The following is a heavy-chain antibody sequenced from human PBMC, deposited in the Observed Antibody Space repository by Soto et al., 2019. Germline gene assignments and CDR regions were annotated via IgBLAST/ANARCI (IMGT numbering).Heavy chain of an antibody. CDR3: ARDLPPVDY. Sequence: QIQLVQSGAEVKKPGASVKVSCKASGYTFSSYHITWVRQAPGQGLEWMGWISAYNGNTNYAQNLQGRVTMTTDPSTSTAYWELRSLRPDVTAVYYCARDLPPVDYWGQGTLVTVSS. J-gene: IGHJ4*02. V-gene: IGHV1-18*01. CDR1: GYTFSSYH. CDR2: ISAYNGNT.